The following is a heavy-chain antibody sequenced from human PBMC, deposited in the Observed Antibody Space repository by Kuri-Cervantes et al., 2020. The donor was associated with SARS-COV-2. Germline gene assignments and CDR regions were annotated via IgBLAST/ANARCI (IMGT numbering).Heavy chain of an antibody. D-gene: IGHD3-22*01. CDR3: AKDQDYYDSSGQFDY. CDR1: GFTFISYD. V-gene: IGHV3-13*04. Sequence: GESLKISGAASGFTFISYDIPWVRQATGKGLEWVSAIGTAGDTYYPGSAKGRFTISRDNSKNTLYLQMNSLRAEDTAVYYCAKDQDYYDSSGQFDYWGQGTLVTVSS. J-gene: IGHJ4*02. CDR2: IGTAGDT.